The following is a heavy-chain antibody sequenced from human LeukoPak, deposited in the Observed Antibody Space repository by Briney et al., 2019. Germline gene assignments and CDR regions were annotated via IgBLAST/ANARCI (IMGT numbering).Heavy chain of an antibody. J-gene: IGHJ4*02. CDR1: GGSFSGYY. CDR2: INHSGST. Sequence: SETLSLTRAVYGGSFSGYYWRWIRQPPGKGLEWIGEINHSGSTNYNPSLKSRVTISVDTSKNQFSLKLSSVTAADTAVYYCARGKRRGSGYLDYWGQGTLVTVSS. D-gene: IGHD6-19*01. CDR3: ARGKRRGSGYLDY. V-gene: IGHV4-34*01.